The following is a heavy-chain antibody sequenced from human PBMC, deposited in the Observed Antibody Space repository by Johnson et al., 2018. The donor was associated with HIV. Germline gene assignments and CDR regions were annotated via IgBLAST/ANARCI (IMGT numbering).Heavy chain of an antibody. V-gene: IGHV3-66*01. Sequence: VQLVESGGGLVQPGGSLRLSCAASGLNVSGHYMSWVRQSPGKGLEWVSVINAGGDTYYADSVKGRFPISRDNSKNTLYLQMNSLRAEDTAVYYCAKDLSITMIVGDAFDIWGQGTMVTVSS. J-gene: IGHJ3*02. D-gene: IGHD3-22*01. CDR2: INAGGDT. CDR3: AKDLSITMIVGDAFDI. CDR1: GLNVSGHY.